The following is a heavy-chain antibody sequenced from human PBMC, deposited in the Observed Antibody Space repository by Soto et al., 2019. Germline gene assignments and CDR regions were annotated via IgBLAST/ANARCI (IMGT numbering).Heavy chain of an antibody. CDR3: ARESVGIAVY. CDR1: GFTFSDYY. J-gene: IGHJ4*02. V-gene: IGHV3-11*01. Sequence: PDVTLRLSCAASGFTFSDYYMSWIRQATGKGLEWVSYISSSGSTIYYADSVKGRFTISRDNAKNSLYLQMNSLRAEDTAVYYCARESVGIAVYWGQGTLVTVSS. D-gene: IGHD6-19*01. CDR2: ISSSGSTI.